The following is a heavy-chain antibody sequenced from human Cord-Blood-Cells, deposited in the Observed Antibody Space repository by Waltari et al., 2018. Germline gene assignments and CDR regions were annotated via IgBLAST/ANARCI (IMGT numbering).Heavy chain of an antibody. D-gene: IGHD6-6*01. CDR2: FDPEDGET. Sequence: QVQLVQSGAEVQKPGASVKVSCKVSGYTLTEFSMHWVRQAPGKGLEWMGGFDPEDGETIYAQKFQGRVTMTEDTSTDTAYMELSSLRSEDTAVYYCATSAARSYYFDYWGQGTLVTVSS. CDR1: GYTLTEFS. V-gene: IGHV1-24*01. J-gene: IGHJ4*02. CDR3: ATSAARSYYFDY.